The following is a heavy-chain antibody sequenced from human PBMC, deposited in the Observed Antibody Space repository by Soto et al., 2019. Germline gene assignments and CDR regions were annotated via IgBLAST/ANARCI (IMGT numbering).Heavy chain of an antibody. D-gene: IGHD2-2*01. CDR3: ARVQVPAAYYGMDV. Sequence: GGSLRLSCAASGFPFSSYGMHLVRQAPGKGLEWVAVIWYDGSNKYYADSVKGRFTISRDNSKNTLYLQMNSLRAEDTAVYYCARVQVPAAYYGMDVWGQGTTVTVSS. CDR2: IWYDGSNK. V-gene: IGHV3-33*01. CDR1: GFPFSSYG. J-gene: IGHJ6*02.